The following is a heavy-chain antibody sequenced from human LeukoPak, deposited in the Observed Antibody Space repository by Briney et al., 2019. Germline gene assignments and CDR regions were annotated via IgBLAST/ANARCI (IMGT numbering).Heavy chain of an antibody. CDR3: ARDLARYSSSWGQGDWFDP. V-gene: IGHV4-38-2*02. D-gene: IGHD6-13*01. CDR2: IYHSGST. CDR1: GYSISSGYY. Sequence: SQTLSLTCTVSGYSISSGYYWGWIRQPPGKGLEWIGSIYHSGSTYYNPSLKSRVTISVDTSKNQFSLKLSSVTAADTAVYYCARDLARYSSSWGQGDWFDPWGQGTLVTVSS. J-gene: IGHJ5*02.